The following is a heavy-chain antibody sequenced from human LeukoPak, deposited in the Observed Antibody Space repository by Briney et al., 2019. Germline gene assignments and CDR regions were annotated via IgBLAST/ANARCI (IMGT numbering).Heavy chain of an antibody. CDR2: ISGSGGST. CDR3: AKSIVVVPAAIPVY. CDR1: GLTFSSYA. J-gene: IGHJ4*02. D-gene: IGHD2-2*02. V-gene: IGHV3-23*01. Sequence: PGGSLRLSCAASGLTFSSYAMSWVRQAPGKGLEWVSAISGSGGSTYYADSVKGRFTISRDNSKNTLYLQMNSLRAEDTAVYYCAKSIVVVPAAIPVYWGQGTLVTVSS.